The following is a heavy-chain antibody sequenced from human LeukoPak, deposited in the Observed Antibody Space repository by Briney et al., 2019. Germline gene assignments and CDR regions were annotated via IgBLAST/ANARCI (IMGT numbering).Heavy chain of an antibody. V-gene: IGHV1-2*02. J-gene: IGHJ4*02. CDR3: VRDISSGWPQGPFDY. D-gene: IGHD6-19*01. CDR1: GYSFTDHY. CDR2: INPNSGGT. Sequence: ASVKVSCKASGYSFTDHYMHWVRQAPGQGPEWMGWINPNSGGTKYAQRFQGRVTMTRDTSISTAYMELSRLRSDDTAVYYCVRDISSGWPQGPFDYWGQGTLVTVSS.